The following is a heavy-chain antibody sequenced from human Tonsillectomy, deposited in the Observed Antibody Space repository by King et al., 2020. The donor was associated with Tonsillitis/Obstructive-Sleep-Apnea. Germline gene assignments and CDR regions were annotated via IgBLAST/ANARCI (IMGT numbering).Heavy chain of an antibody. D-gene: IGHD2-21*01. CDR2: ISSSGSTI. CDR1: GFTFSNYE. CDR3: ARDQAFFGRDCYSGLLEY. J-gene: IGHJ4*02. V-gene: IGHV3-48*03. Sequence: VQLVESGGGLVQPGGSLRLSCAASGFTFSNYEMNWVRQAPGKGLEWVSYISSSGSTIYYADSVKGRFTISRDNAKNSLYLQMNSLRAEDAAVYYCARDQAFFGRDCYSGLLEYWGQGTPGTVSS.